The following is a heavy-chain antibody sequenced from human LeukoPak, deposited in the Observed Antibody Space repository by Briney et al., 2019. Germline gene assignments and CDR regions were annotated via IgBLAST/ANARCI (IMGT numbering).Heavy chain of an antibody. J-gene: IGHJ4*02. CDR2: IDGSGDTI. CDR1: GFTFSDYS. V-gene: IGHV3-48*02. CDR3: SRRFDC. Sequence: GGSLRLSCAASGFTFSDYSMNWVRQAPGKGLEWVSYIDGSGDTIYYADSVKGRFTISRDNAKNSLDLQMNSLRDEGTAVYYCSRRFDCWGQGTLVTVSS.